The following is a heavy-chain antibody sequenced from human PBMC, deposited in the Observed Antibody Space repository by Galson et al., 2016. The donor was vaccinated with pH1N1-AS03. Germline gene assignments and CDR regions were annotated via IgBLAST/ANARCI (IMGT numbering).Heavy chain of an antibody. J-gene: IGHJ4*02. Sequence: KASGYTLTRYYMHWVRQAPGQGLEWMGIIDPSGGPTTYAPKYQGRITITTDTSTSTVYMELVSLRSEDTAVYYCARRYYFDYWGQGTLVTVSS. CDR2: IDPSGGPT. CDR3: ARRYYFDY. D-gene: IGHD3-16*02. V-gene: IGHV1-46*01. CDR1: GYTLTRYY.